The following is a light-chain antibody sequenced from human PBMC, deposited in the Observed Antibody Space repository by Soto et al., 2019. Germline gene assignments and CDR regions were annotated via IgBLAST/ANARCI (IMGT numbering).Light chain of an antibody. CDR2: DVI. CDR3: SSYTTSNTLL. J-gene: IGLJ2*01. Sequence: QSALTQPASVSGSPGQSITISCTGTSSDVGYYNYVSWYQHHPGKAPKLMIYDVIDRPSGVSNRFSGSKSGNTASLTISGLQAEDEADYYCSSYTTSNTLLFGGGTKLTVL. CDR1: SSDVGYYNY. V-gene: IGLV2-14*03.